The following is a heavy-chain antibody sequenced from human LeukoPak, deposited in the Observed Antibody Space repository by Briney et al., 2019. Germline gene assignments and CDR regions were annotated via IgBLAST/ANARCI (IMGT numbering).Heavy chain of an antibody. V-gene: IGHV3-33*01. D-gene: IGHD5-12*01. J-gene: IGHJ4*02. CDR1: GFTFSSYG. Sequence: PGRSLRLSCATSGFTFSSYGMHWVRQAPGKGLEWVADIWYDGSNKYYADSVKGRFTISRDNSKNTVSLQMTSLRAEDTAVYYCARAYSGFSSRGFDYWRQGTLVRVSS. CDR3: ARAYSGFSSRGFDY. CDR2: IWYDGSNK.